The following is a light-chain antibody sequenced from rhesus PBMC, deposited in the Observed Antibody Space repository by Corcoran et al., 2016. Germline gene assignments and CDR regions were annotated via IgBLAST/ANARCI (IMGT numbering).Light chain of an antibody. Sequence: DIQMTQSPSSLSASVGDRVTITCSASQGISDYLNWYQQKQGKAPKRLIYAASSLGSGGPSRFSGSGSGTDFTLTISSLQPEDFAAYYCLQGYSTPFTFGPGAKLDIK. CDR1: QGISDY. V-gene: IGKV1-36*02. CDR3: LQGYSTPFT. CDR2: AAS. J-gene: IGKJ3*01.